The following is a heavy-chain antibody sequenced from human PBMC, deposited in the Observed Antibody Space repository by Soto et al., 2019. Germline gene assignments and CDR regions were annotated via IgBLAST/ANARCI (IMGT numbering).Heavy chain of an antibody. CDR1: GNSFTTYY. Sequence: QVQLVQSGAEVKKPGASVKVSCKASGNSFTTYYMHWVRQAPGQGLEWMGIINPSGGRTTYAQKFQGRVTMTRDTSTRTFHLELSSLTSADTAVYYCAGRYHYDSSGYYYYWGQGTLVTVSS. D-gene: IGHD3-22*01. V-gene: IGHV1-46*01. CDR3: AGRYHYDSSGYYYY. CDR2: INPSGGRT. J-gene: IGHJ4*02.